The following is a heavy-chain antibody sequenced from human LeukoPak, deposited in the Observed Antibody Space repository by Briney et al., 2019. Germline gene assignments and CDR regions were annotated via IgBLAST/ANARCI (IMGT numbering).Heavy chain of an antibody. Sequence: SETLSLTCAVYGGSFSGYYWSWIRQPPGKGLEWIGEINHSGSTNYNPSLKSRVTISVDTSKNQFSLKLSSVTAADTAVYYCARGGLSTVVTPGHYFDYWGQGTLVTVSS. CDR3: ARGGLSTVVTPGHYFDY. CDR1: GGSFSGYY. J-gene: IGHJ4*02. D-gene: IGHD4-23*01. V-gene: IGHV4-34*01. CDR2: INHSGST.